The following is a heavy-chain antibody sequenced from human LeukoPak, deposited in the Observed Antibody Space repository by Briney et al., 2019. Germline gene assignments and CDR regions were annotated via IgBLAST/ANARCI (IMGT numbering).Heavy chain of an antibody. CDR3: AKGRGWEASYYYYYMDV. D-gene: IGHD1-26*01. V-gene: IGHV3-30*02. J-gene: IGHJ6*03. Sequence: GGSLRLSCAASGFSFSDYAIYWARQTPGKGLEWVAFIRYDGSNKIYADSVKGRFTISRDNSKNTLYLQMNSLRAEDTAVYYCAKGRGWEASYYYYYMDVWGKGTTVTISS. CDR2: IRYDGSNK. CDR1: GFSFSDYA.